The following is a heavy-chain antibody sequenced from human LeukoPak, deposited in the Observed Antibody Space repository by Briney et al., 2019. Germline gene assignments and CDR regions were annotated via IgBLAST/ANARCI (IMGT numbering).Heavy chain of an antibody. CDR1: GFTFSSYW. Sequence: GGSLRLSCAASGFTFSSYWMSWVRQAPGKGLEWVANIKQDGSEKYYVDSVKGRFTISRDNAKNSLYLQMNSLRAEDTAVYYCARDHYDFWSGYQAPYYYYYYMDVWGKGTRVSVFS. CDR3: ARDHYDFWSGYQAPYYYYYYMDV. V-gene: IGHV3-7*01. D-gene: IGHD3-3*01. CDR2: IKQDGSEK. J-gene: IGHJ6*03.